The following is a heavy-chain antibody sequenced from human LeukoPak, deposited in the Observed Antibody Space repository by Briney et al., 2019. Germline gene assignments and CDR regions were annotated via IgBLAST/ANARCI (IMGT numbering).Heavy chain of an antibody. Sequence: GGSLRLSCLASGITFSSSSMSWVRQAPGKGLEWVSAISPGDYTAYYADSVKGRFTVSRDNSKNTLYLQMNSLRAEDTAVYYCAKDGYYYGSGSYYEDYYMDVWGKGTTVTVSS. CDR3: AKDGYYYGSGSYYEDYYMDV. D-gene: IGHD3-10*01. CDR2: ISPGDYTA. CDR1: GITFSSSS. J-gene: IGHJ6*03. V-gene: IGHV3-23*01.